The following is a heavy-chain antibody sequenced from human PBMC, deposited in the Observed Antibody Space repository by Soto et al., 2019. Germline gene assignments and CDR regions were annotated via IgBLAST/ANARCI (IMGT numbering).Heavy chain of an antibody. CDR1: GFTVSSNY. CDR2: IYSGGST. CDR3: ARDLSISGRAFPHYGMAV. J-gene: IGHJ6*04. V-gene: IGHV3-53*01. Sequence: GGSLRLSYAASGFTVSSNYMSWVRQAPGKGLEWVSVIYSGGSTYYADSVKGRFTISRDNSKNTLYLQMNSLRAEDTAVYYCARDLSISGRAFPHYGMAVWGKGTTVTV. D-gene: IGHD6-6*01.